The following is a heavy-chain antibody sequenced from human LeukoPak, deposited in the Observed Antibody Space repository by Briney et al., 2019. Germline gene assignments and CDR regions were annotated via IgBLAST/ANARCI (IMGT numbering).Heavy chain of an antibody. CDR2: MNPNSGNT. J-gene: IGHJ6*02. CDR3: ARGPYYDILTGYFVSHYYGMDV. CDR1: GGTFSGYA. V-gene: IGHV1-8*02. Sequence: GASVKVSCKASGGTFSGYAISWVRQAPGQGLEWMGWMNPNSGNTGYAQKFQGRVTMTRNTSISTAYMELSSLRSEDTAVYYCARGPYYDILTGYFVSHYYGMDVWGQGTTVTVSS. D-gene: IGHD3-9*01.